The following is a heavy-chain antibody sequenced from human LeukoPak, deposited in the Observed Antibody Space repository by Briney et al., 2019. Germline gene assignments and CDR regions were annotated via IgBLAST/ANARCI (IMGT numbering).Heavy chain of an antibody. CDR3: ARAPRKDYYYGMEV. CDR2: IYYSGST. Sequence: SETLSLTCTVSGGSISSYYWSWIRQPPGKGLEWIGYIYYSGSTNYNPSLKSRVTISVDTSKNQFSLRLSSVTAAATAVYYFARAPRKDYYYGMEVWGKGATVTVSS. CDR1: GGSISSYY. V-gene: IGHV4-59*01. J-gene: IGHJ6*04.